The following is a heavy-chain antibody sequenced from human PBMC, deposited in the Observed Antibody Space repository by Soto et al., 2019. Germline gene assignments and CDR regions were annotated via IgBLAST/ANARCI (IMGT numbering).Heavy chain of an antibody. CDR3: AHRPNGGWLDY. Sequence: QITLKESGPTLVKPTQTLTLTCTFSGFSLSTSGVSVGWIRQPPGKALEWLALIYWDDDKRYSPSLKSRLTITKDTSKNQVVLTMTNMDPVDTATYFCAHRPNGGWLDYWGQGTLVTVSS. D-gene: IGHD6-19*01. V-gene: IGHV2-5*02. CDR1: GFSLSTSGVS. CDR2: IYWDDDK. J-gene: IGHJ4*02.